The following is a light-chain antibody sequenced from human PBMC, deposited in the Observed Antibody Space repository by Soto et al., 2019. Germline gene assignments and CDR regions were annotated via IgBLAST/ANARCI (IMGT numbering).Light chain of an antibody. CDR2: ANN. Sequence: QSVLTQPPSASGTPGQSVTISCSGGTSNIGSQTVNWYQHLPGAAPKLLIYANNQRPPGVPNRFSGSKSGTSASLAITGLQSEDEADYYCASWDDSLNVVFGGGTKLTVL. V-gene: IGLV1-44*01. CDR1: TSNIGSQT. CDR3: ASWDDSLNVV. J-gene: IGLJ2*01.